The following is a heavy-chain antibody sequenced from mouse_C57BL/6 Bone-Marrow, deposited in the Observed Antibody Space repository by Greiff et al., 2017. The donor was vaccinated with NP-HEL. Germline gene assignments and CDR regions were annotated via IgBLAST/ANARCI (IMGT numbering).Heavy chain of an antibody. CDR2: INPSSGYT. CDR1: GYTFTSYW. V-gene: IGHV1-7*01. Sequence: QVQLQQSGAELAKPGASVKLSCKASGYTFTSYWMHWVKQRPGQGLEWIGYINPSSGYTKYNQKFKDKATLTADKSSSTAYMQLISLTYEDSAVYYCARITTVGDWYFDVWGTGTTVTVSS. D-gene: IGHD1-1*01. J-gene: IGHJ1*03. CDR3: ARITTVGDWYFDV.